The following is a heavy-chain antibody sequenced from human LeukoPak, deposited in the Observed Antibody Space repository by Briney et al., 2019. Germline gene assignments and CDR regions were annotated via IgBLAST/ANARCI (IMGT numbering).Heavy chain of an antibody. Sequence: SGTLSLTCAVSGGSISSSNWWSWVRQPPGKGLEWIGEIYHSGSTNHNPSLKSRVTISVDKSKNQFSLKLSSVTAADTAVYYCARSKDILTGYCFDYWGQGTLVTVSS. V-gene: IGHV4-4*02. CDR3: ARSKDILTGYCFDY. J-gene: IGHJ4*02. CDR2: IYHSGST. CDR1: GGSISSSNW. D-gene: IGHD3-9*01.